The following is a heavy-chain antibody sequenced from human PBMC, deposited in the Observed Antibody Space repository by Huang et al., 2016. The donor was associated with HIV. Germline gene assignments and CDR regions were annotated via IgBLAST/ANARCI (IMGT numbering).Heavy chain of an antibody. CDR3: ARGTRLTGLWYFDL. CDR1: GFTFSSYW. D-gene: IGHD7-27*01. CDR2: CNGDGSST. Sequence: EVQLVESGGGLVQPGGSLRLSCAASGFTFSSYWMHWVRQAPGKGRVWVARCNGDGSSTNYADSVKGRFTISRDNAKNTLYVQVNSLRAEDTAVYYCARGTRLTGLWYFDLWGRGTLVIVSS. J-gene: IGHJ2*01. V-gene: IGHV3-74*01.